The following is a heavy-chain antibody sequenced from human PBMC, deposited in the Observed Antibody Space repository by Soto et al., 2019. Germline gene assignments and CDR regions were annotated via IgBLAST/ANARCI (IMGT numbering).Heavy chain of an antibody. Sequence: PSETLSLTCSVSGASISTSSDFWGWIRQAPGKGLEWIGNVYQSGTTRLNPSLKSRVSIFVDRSKNQSSLELNSATAADRAVYYCARQPESTSYFDYWGQGILVTVSS. CDR2: VYQSGTT. J-gene: IGHJ4*02. V-gene: IGHV4-39*01. CDR1: GASISTSSDF. D-gene: IGHD2-2*01. CDR3: ARQPESTSYFDY.